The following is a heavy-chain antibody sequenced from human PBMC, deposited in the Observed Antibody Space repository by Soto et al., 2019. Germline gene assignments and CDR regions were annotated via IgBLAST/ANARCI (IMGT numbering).Heavy chain of an antibody. J-gene: IGHJ1*01. CDR1: GYTFSTSG. CDR3: ARDTESNRYND. Sequence: AASVKVSCKTSGYTFSTSGISWVRQAPGQGLEWVGWIRPDNGNRKSAQRLQGRVTLTTDTSASTAYMELSSLTSDDTAMYYCARDTESNRYNDWGQGTLVTVSS. CDR2: IRPDNGNR. D-gene: IGHD1-20*01. V-gene: IGHV1-18*01.